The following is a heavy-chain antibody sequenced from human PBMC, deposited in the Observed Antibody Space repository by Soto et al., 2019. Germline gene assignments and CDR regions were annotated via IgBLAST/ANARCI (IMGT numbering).Heavy chain of an antibody. D-gene: IGHD2-15*01. V-gene: IGHV4-30-2*01. CDR2: IYRSGST. Sequence: TLSLTCAVASGSISSGGYSWSWIRQPPGKGLEWIGYIYRSGSTYYNPSLKSRVTISVDRSKNQFSLKLSSVTAADTAVYYCARAISQVVAATDYYYYGMDGWGQGTPVTVSS. CDR1: SGSISSGGYS. J-gene: IGHJ6*02. CDR3: ARAISQVVAATDYYYYGMDG.